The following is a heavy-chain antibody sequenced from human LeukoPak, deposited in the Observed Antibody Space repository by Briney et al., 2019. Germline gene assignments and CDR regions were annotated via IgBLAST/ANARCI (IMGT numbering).Heavy chain of an antibody. Sequence: GGSLRLSCAASGFTFSSYSMKWVRQAPGKGLEWVSSISSSSSYIYYADSVKGRFTISRDNAKNSLYLQMNSLRAEDTAVYYCARESLTTVAFFDYWGQGTLVTVSS. CDR3: ARESLTTVAFFDY. V-gene: IGHV3-21*04. CDR2: ISSSSSYI. D-gene: IGHD4-23*01. CDR1: GFTFSSYS. J-gene: IGHJ4*02.